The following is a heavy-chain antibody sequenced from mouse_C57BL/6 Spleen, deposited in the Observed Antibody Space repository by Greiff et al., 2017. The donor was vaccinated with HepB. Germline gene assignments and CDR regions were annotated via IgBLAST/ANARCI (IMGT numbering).Heavy chain of an antibody. CDR1: GYTFTDYY. D-gene: IGHD3-1*01. CDR2: INPYNGGT. V-gene: IGHV1-19*01. CDR3: ARRGGANRGTWFAY. Sequence: EVQLQQSGPVLVKPGASVKMSCKASGYTFTDYYMNWVKQSHGKSLEWIGVINPYNGGTSYNQKFKGKATLTVDKSSSTAYMELNSLTSEDSAVYYCARRGGANRGTWFAYWCQGTLVTVSA. J-gene: IGHJ3*01.